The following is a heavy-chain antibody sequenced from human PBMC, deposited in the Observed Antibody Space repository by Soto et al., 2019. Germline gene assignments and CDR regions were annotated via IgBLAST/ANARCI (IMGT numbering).Heavy chain of an antibody. V-gene: IGHV1-69*01. CDR1: GGTFNSYD. Sequence: QVQLVQSGAEVKKPGSSMKVSCKASGGTFNSYDINWVRQAPGQGLEWMGGIIPIVETTKYAQKFQGRVTITAYESTNTVYMELSSLRSEDTAMSYRARLSRPKSYDTSGFVKDNWLDPWGPGTRVTVSS. CDR3: ARLSRPKSYDTSGFVKDNWLDP. D-gene: IGHD3-22*01. J-gene: IGHJ5*02. CDR2: IIPIVETT.